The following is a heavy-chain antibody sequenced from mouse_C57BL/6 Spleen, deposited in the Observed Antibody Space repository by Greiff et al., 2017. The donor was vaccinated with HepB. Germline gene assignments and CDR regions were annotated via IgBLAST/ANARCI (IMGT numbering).Heavy chain of an antibody. CDR2: IHTNSGST. D-gene: IGHD6-1*01. V-gene: IGHV1-64*01. CDR3: ARRHPIAMDY. Sequence: QVQLQQPGAELVKPGASVKLSCTASGYTFTSYWMHWVKQRPGQGLEWIGMIHTNSGSTNYNEKFKSKATLTVDNSSSTAYMQLSSLTSEDSAVYYCARRHPIAMDYWGQGTSVTVSS. J-gene: IGHJ4*01. CDR1: GYTFTSYW.